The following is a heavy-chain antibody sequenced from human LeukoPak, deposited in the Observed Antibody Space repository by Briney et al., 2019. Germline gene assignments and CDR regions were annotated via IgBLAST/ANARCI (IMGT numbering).Heavy chain of an antibody. J-gene: IGHJ6*02. CDR1: GYTLTELS. Sequence: ASVKVSCKVSGYTLTELSIHWVRQAPGKGREWMGGFDPEDGETIYAQRFEGRVTMTEDTSTDTGYMALSSLRSEDTAVYYCATDQRGAGLGFVYGSGSFNGLDVWGQGTTVTVSS. V-gene: IGHV1-24*01. CDR3: ATDQRGAGLGFVYGSGSFNGLDV. D-gene: IGHD3-10*01. CDR2: FDPEDGET.